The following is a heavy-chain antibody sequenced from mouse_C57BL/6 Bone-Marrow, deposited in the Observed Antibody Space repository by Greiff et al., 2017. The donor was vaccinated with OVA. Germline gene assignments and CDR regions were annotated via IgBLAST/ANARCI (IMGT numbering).Heavy chain of an antibody. Sequence: EVKLVESEGGLVQPGSSMKLSCTASGFTFSDYYMAWVRQVPEKGLEWVANINYDGSSTYYLDSLKSRFIISRDNAKNILYLQMSSLKSEDTATYCCARDRNDSYFDYWGQGTTLTVSS. V-gene: IGHV5-16*01. J-gene: IGHJ2*01. D-gene: IGHD2-4*01. CDR3: ARDRNDSYFDY. CDR1: GFTFSDYY. CDR2: INYDGSST.